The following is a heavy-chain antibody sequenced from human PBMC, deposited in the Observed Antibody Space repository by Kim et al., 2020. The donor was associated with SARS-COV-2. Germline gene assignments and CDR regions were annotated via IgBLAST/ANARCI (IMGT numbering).Heavy chain of an antibody. J-gene: IGHJ2*01. Sequence: SETLSLTCAVYGGSFSGYYWSWIRQPPGKGLEWIGEINHSGSTNYNPSLKSRVTISVDTSKNQFSLKLSSVTAADTAVYYCARPSRRGCSTSCSPQRWYFDLWGRGTLVTVSS. CDR1: GGSFSGYY. CDR3: ARPSRRGCSTSCSPQRWYFDL. CDR2: INHSGST. V-gene: IGHV4-34*01. D-gene: IGHD2-2*01.